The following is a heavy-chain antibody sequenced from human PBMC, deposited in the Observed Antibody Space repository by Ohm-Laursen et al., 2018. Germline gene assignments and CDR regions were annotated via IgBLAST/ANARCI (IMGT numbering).Heavy chain of an antibody. Sequence: GTLSLTCTVSGGSISSYYWSWIRQPAGKGLEWIGRIYTSGSTNYNPSLESRVTISADTPKNQFSLRLTSVTAADTAVYYCARQDSGDYYFDYWGQGTLVTVSS. CDR1: GGSISSYY. J-gene: IGHJ4*02. D-gene: IGHD4-17*01. CDR3: ARQDSGDYYFDY. V-gene: IGHV4-4*07. CDR2: IYTSGST.